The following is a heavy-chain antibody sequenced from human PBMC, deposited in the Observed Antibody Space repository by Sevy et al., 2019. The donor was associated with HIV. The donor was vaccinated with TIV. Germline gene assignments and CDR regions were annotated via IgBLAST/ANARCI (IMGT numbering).Heavy chain of an antibody. CDR1: GYSISSGFY. J-gene: IGHJ4*02. Sequence: SETLSLTCAVSGYSISSGFYWGWVRQPPGKGLEYIGNMYHSGRSSFNPSLKRRVTISLDTSKNQFSLKLTSVTAADTAVYYFATESVFWHNFDYWGQGMLVTVSS. CDR3: ATESVFWHNFDY. CDR2: MYHSGRS. V-gene: IGHV4-38-2*01.